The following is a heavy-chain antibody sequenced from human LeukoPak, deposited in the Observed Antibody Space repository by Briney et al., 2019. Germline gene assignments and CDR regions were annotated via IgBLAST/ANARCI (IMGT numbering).Heavy chain of an antibody. J-gene: IGHJ4*02. V-gene: IGHV1-69*04. D-gene: IGHD6-6*01. CDR1: GGTFSSYA. CDR3: ARVIVSYSSSRLGY. Sequence: SVKVSCKASGGTFSSYAISWVRQAPGQGLEWMGRIIPILGIANYAQKFQGRVTMTRNTSISTAYMELSSLRSEDTAVYHCARVIVSYSSSRLGYWGQGTLVTVSS. CDR2: IIPILGIA.